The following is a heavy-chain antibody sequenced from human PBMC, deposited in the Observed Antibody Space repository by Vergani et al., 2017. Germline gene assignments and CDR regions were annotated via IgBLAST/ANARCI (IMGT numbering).Heavy chain of an antibody. CDR1: GYTFTSYG. J-gene: IGHJ6*02. CDR3: ARDPDIVVVPAAPYYNYYYGMDV. Sequence: QVQLVQSGAEVKKPGASVKVSCKASGYTFTSYGISWVRQAPGQGLEWMGWISAYNGNTNYAQKLQGRVTMTTDTSTSTAYMELRSLRSDESAVYYCARDPDIVVVPAAPYYNYYYGMDVWGQGTTVTVSS. V-gene: IGHV1-18*04. CDR2: ISAYNGNT. D-gene: IGHD2-2*01.